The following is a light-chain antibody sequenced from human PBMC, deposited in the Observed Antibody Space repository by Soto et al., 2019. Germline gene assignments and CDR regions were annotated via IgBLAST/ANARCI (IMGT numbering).Light chain of an antibody. Sequence: QSVLTRPASVSGSPGQSITISCTGTSRDVGGYNYVSWYQQHPGKAPKLMIYDVSNRPSGVSNRFSGSKSGNTASLTISGFQAEDEADYYCSSYTSSSTLYVFGTGTKVTVL. J-gene: IGLJ1*01. CDR3: SSYTSSSTLYV. CDR2: DVS. V-gene: IGLV2-14*01. CDR1: SRDVGGYNY.